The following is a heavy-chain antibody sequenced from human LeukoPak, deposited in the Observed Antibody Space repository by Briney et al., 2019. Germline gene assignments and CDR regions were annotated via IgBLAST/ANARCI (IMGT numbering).Heavy chain of an antibody. J-gene: IGHJ4*02. CDR1: GGTFSSYA. V-gene: IGHV1-18*01. D-gene: IGHD2-8*01. Sequence: ASVKVSCKASGGTFSSYAISWVRQAPGQGLEWMGWISVQNGNTNYAQKLQGRVTMTTDTSTSTAYMELRSLRSDDTAVYYCARDGTRSGTNGDYWGQGTLVTVSS. CDR2: ISVQNGNT. CDR3: ARDGTRSGTNGDY.